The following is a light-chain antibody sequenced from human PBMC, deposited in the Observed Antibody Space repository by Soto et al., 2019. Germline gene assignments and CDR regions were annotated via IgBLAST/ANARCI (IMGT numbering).Light chain of an antibody. J-gene: IGKJ1*01. CDR1: QDIINY. CDR3: QKYNSAPWA. Sequence: DIQMTQSPSSLSASVGDRVTITCRASQDIINYLAWYQQKPGKVPKLLIYATSTLQSGVPSRFSGSGSGTDFTLTVSSLQPEDVATYYCQKYNSAPWAFGQGTKVDIK. CDR2: ATS. V-gene: IGKV1-27*01.